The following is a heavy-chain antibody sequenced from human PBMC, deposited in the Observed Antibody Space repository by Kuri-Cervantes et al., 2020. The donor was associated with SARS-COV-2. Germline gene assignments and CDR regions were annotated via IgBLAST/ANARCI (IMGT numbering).Heavy chain of an antibody. D-gene: IGHD6-6*01. CDR3: ARGVAARPNWFDP. J-gene: IGHJ5*02. V-gene: IGHV4-34*01. Sequence: SQTLSLTCAVYGGSFSGYYWSWIRQPPGKGLEWIGEINHSGSTNYNPSLKSRVTISVDTSKNQFSLELSSVTAADTAVYYCARGVAARPNWFDPWGQGTLVTVSS. CDR1: GGSFSGYY. CDR2: INHSGST.